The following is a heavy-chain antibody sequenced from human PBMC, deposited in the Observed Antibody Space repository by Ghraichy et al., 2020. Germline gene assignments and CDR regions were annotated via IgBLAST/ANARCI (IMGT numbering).Heavy chain of an antibody. V-gene: IGHV3-23*01. Sequence: GGSLRLSCVASGFTFSSYAMSWVRQAPGKGLEWVSAISGSGGSTYYADSVKGRFTISRDNSKNTLYLQMNSLRAEDTAVYYCAKAYGATTRNNYYYYGMDVWGQGTTVTVSS. CDR1: GFTFSSYA. D-gene: IGHD5-12*01. J-gene: IGHJ6*02. CDR3: AKAYGATTRNNYYYYGMDV. CDR2: ISGSGGST.